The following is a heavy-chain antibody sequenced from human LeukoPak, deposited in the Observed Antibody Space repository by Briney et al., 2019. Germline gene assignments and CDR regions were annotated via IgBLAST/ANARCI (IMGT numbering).Heavy chain of an antibody. D-gene: IGHD3-22*01. V-gene: IGHV3-7*01. Sequence: GGSLRLSCAASGVTFSDHWTSWVRQAPGKGLEWVANITPDGSEKNYVDSVKGRFTISRDNAKNSLYLQMSSLRAEDSAVYYCVTGGHYSGSWGQGSLVTVSS. CDR3: VTGGHYSGS. CDR2: ITPDGSEK. CDR1: GVTFSDHW. J-gene: IGHJ5*02.